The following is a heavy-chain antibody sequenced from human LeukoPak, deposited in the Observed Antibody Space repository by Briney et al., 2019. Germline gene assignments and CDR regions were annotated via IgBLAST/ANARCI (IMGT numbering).Heavy chain of an antibody. D-gene: IGHD5-12*01. CDR1: GFTFSTYA. CDR3: ARGVATIPFLRGDSSLGY. Sequence: GGSLRLSCAASGFTFSTYAMSWVRQAPGKGLEWVSAISASGAVTYYADSVKGRFTISRDNSKNTLYLQMNSLRAEDTAVYYCARGVATIPFLRGDSSLGYWGQGTLVTVSS. V-gene: IGHV3-23*01. CDR2: ISASGAVT. J-gene: IGHJ4*02.